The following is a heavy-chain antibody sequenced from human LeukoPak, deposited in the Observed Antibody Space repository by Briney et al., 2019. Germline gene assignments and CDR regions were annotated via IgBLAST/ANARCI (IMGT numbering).Heavy chain of an antibody. CDR2: ISSSSSYI. J-gene: IGHJ5*02. Sequence: GGSLRLSCAASGFTFSSYSMNWVRQAPGKGLEWVSSISSSSSYIYYADSVKGRFAISRDNAKNSLYLQMNSLRAEDTAVYYCARGVAAAGANWFDPWGQGTLVTVSS. CDR3: ARGVAAAGANWFDP. CDR1: GFTFSSYS. D-gene: IGHD6-13*01. V-gene: IGHV3-21*01.